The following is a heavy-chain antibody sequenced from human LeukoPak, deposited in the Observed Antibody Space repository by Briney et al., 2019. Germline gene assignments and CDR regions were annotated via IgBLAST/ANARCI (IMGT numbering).Heavy chain of an antibody. Sequence: SEILSLTCTVSGGSISSGGYYWSWIRQHPGKGLEWIGYIYYSGSTYYNPSLKSRVTISVDTSKNQFSLKLSSVTAADTAVYYCARGPGNDLLDGMDVWGQGTTVTVSS. D-gene: IGHD1-1*01. CDR3: ARGPGNDLLDGMDV. J-gene: IGHJ6*02. CDR1: GGSISSGGYY. V-gene: IGHV4-31*03. CDR2: IYYSGST.